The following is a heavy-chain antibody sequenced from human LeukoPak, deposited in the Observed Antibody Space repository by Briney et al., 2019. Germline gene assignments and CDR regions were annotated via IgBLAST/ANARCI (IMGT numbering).Heavy chain of an antibody. CDR1: SYTFTSYG. CDR3: ARESSWSSPYYYYMDV. D-gene: IGHD6-13*01. V-gene: IGHV1-18*01. J-gene: IGHJ6*03. Sequence: GASVKVSCNASSYTFTSYGISWVRQAPGQGLEWMGWISAYNGNTNYAQKLQGRVTMTTDTSTSTAYMELRSLRSDDTAVYYCARESSWSSPYYYYMDVWGKGTTVTVSS. CDR2: ISAYNGNT.